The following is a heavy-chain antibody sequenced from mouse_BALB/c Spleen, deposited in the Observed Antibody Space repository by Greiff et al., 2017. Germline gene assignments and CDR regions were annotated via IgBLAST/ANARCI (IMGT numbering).Heavy chain of an antibody. CDR1: GYTFTSYW. Sequence: VQLQQPGAELVKPGASVKLSCKASGYTFTSYWMHWVKQRPGQGLEWIGEINPSNGRTNYNEKFKSKATLTVDKSSSTAYMQLSSLTSEDSAVYYCARVSPYYGYWGQGTLVTVSA. D-gene: IGHD1-2*01. CDR2: INPSNGRT. V-gene: IGHV1S81*02. CDR3: ARVSPYYGY. J-gene: IGHJ3*01.